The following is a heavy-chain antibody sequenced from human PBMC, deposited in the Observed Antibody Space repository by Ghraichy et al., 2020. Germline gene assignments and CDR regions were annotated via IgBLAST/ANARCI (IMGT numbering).Heavy chain of an antibody. CDR3: ARSPLGGLPYAFDI. D-gene: IGHD3-16*01. CDR1: GDSIGGYF. Sequence: SETLSLTCTVSGDSIGGYFWSWIRQPPGNRLEWIGYVYHSGSSSYNPSLKSRTTISGQSSTNQISLTLTSVTAADTAVYYCARSPLGGLPYAFDIWGQGTLVTVSS. J-gene: IGHJ3*02. V-gene: IGHV4-59*01. CDR2: VYHSGSS.